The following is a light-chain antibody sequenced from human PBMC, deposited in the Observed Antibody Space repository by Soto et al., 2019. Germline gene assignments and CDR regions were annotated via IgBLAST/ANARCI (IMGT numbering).Light chain of an antibody. CDR2: AAS. V-gene: IGKV1-39*01. CDR1: QNIYNY. Sequence: IQLTQSPSSLSAAVGDRDTITCRASQNIYNYLHWNKQKPGKAHKLLIYAASRLQSGVPSRFSGNGSGTDFTRTISSLQPEDFATDYGQQSYSTPPTFGQGTEV. CDR3: QQSYSTPPT. J-gene: IGKJ1*01.